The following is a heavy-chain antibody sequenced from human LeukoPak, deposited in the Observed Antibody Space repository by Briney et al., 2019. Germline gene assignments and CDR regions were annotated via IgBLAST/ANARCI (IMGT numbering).Heavy chain of an antibody. V-gene: IGHV1-8*02. CDR2: MNPNSGNT. CDR3: ARWAADSGYYYYYYYYMDV. J-gene: IGHJ6*03. Sequence: ASVKVSCKASGYTFTSYYMHWVRQAPGQGLEWMGWMNPNSGNTGYAQKFQGRVTMTRNTSISTAYMELSSLRSEDTAVYYCARWAADSGYYYYYYYYMDVWGKGTTVTISS. D-gene: IGHD5-12*01. CDR1: GYTFTSYY.